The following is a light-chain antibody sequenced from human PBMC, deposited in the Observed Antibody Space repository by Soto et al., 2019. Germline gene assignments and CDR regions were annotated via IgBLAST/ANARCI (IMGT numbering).Light chain of an antibody. CDR1: SSDVGAYDY. CDR3: SSFTRSSSLYV. V-gene: IGLV2-14*01. Sequence: QSVLTQPASVSGSPGQSITISCTGTSSDVGAYDYVSWYQHHPGKAPKLLIYEVSNRPSGVSNRFSASKSGNTASLTISGLQAEDEADYYCSSFTRSSSLYVFGTGTQLTVL. CDR2: EVS. J-gene: IGLJ1*01.